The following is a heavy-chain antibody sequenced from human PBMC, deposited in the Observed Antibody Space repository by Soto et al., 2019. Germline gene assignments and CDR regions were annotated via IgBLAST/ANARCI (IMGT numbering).Heavy chain of an antibody. CDR1: GDNVSSNSSA. J-gene: IGHJ1*01. CDR3: STWRYAD. Sequence: SQTLSLTCAISGDNVSSNSSAWNWIRQSPSRGLEWLGRTYYRSRWYIDYAVSVKSRITINPDTSKNQFSLQLNSVTPEDTAAYYCSTWRYADWGQGTPVTVSS. D-gene: IGHD2-2*01. V-gene: IGHV6-1*01. CDR2: TYYRSRWYI.